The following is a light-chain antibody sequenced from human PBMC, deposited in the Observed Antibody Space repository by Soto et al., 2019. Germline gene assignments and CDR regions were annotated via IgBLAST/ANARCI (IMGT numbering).Light chain of an antibody. CDR3: QQYNGPFT. CDR2: DAS. Sequence: DIQMTQSPSTLSASVGDRVTITCRASQSISSWLAWYQKKPGKAPKLLIYDASSLESGVPSRFSGSGSGTEFTLTISSLQPDDFATYYCQQYNGPFTFGPGTKVDIK. CDR1: QSISSW. V-gene: IGKV1-5*01. J-gene: IGKJ3*01.